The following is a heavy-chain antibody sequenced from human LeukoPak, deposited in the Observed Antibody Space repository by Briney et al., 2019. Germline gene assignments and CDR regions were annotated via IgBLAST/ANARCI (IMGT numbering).Heavy chain of an antibody. D-gene: IGHD4-17*01. CDR1: SVSTSGAY. J-gene: IGHJ4*02. V-gene: IGHV4-34*01. CDR2: INHSGST. CDR3: ARGPMTTVTNFDY. Sequence: SETLSLTCTVSSVSTSGAYWGWIRQPPGKGLEWIGEINHSGSTNYNPSLKSRVTISLDTSKNQFSLKLSSVTAADTAVYYCARGPMTTVTNFDYWGQGTLVTVSS.